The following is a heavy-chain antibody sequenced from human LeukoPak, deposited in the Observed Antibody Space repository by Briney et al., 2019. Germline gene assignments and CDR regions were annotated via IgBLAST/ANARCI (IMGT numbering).Heavy chain of an antibody. CDR3: ARLTVVNSKGDWFDP. V-gene: IGHV5-51*01. CDR2: IYPGDPDT. D-gene: IGHD4-23*01. CDR1: GYSFTSYW. Sequence: GESLKISCKGSGYSFTSYWIGWVRQMPGKGVEWMGIIYPGDPDTRYSPSFQGQVTISADKSISTAYLQWSSLKASDTAMYYCARLTVVNSKGDWFDPWGQGTLVTVSS. J-gene: IGHJ5*02.